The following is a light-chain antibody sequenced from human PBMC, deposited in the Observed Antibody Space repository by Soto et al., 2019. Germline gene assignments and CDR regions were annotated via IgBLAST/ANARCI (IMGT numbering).Light chain of an antibody. CDR3: QQSYMTPPIT. V-gene: IGKV1-39*01. J-gene: IGKJ3*01. Sequence: DIQMTQSPSSLSASIGDRVTITCRTSQSISTHLNWYQHKPGKAPKLLIYAASSLQSGVPTRFSGSGSGTDFTLTISSLQPEDFATYYCQQSYMTPPITFGPGTKVDIK. CDR1: QSISTH. CDR2: AAS.